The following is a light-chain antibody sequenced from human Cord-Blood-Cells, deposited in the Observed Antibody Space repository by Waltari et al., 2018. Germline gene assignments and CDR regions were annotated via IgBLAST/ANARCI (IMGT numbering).Light chain of an antibody. Sequence: NFMLTQPHSVSESPGKTVTISCTRSSGSIASNYVQWYQQRPGSSPTTVIYEDNQRPSGVPDRFSGSIDSSDNAASLTISGLKTEDEADYYCQSYDSSSLWVFGGGTKLTVL. CDR2: EDN. CDR3: QSYDSSSLWV. V-gene: IGLV6-57*01. CDR1: SGSIASNY. J-gene: IGLJ3*02.